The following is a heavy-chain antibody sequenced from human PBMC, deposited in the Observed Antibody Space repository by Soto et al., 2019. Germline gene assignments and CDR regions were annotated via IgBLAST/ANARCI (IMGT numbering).Heavy chain of an antibody. CDR2: IFSNDEK. D-gene: IGHD6-13*01. CDR3: ARIGGWRSSWYLLDP. Sequence: KESGPVLVKPTETLTLTCTVSGFSLSNAIMGVSWIRQPPGKALEWLAHIFSNDEKSYSTSLKSRLTISKDTSKSQVVLTMTNMDPVDTATYYCARIGGWRSSWYLLDPWGQGTLVTVPS. V-gene: IGHV2-26*01. CDR1: GFSLSNAIMG. J-gene: IGHJ5*02.